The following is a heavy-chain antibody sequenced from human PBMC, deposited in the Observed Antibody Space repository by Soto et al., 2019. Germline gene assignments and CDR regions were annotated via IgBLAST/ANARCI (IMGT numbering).Heavy chain of an antibody. Sequence: SETLSLTCSVSGAALNSGNYYWSWIRQVPGKGLEWIGRIYVTGAVDYNPSLRDRITISQDTSERQFSLNLRLVTAADTAVYYCARLRIATNNYKWFDPWGQGTLVTVSS. D-gene: IGHD2-21*01. J-gene: IGHJ5*02. CDR2: IYVTGAV. CDR1: GAALNSGNYY. V-gene: IGHV4-31*02. CDR3: ARLRIATNNYKWFDP.